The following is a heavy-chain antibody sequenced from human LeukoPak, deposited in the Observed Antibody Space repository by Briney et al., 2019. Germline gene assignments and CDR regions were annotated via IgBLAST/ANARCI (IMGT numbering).Heavy chain of an antibody. CDR3: ATPNPGIAVAGLSPPED. D-gene: IGHD6-19*01. J-gene: IGHJ4*02. CDR1: GFTFSSYA. Sequence: GGSLRLSCAASGFTFSSYAMSWVRQAPGKGLEWVSAISGSGGSTYYADSMKGRFTISRDNSKNTLYLQMNSLRAEDTAVYYCATPNPGIAVAGLSPPEDWGQGTLVTVSS. CDR2: ISGSGGST. V-gene: IGHV3-23*01.